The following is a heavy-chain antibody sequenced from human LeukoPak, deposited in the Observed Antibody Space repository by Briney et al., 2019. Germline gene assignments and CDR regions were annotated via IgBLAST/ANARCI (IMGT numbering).Heavy chain of an antibody. CDR1: GFTFSSYA. CDR2: ISGSGGST. Sequence: GGSLRLSCAASGFTFSSYAMSWVRQAPGKGLEGVSAISGSGGSTYYADSVKGRFTISRDNSKNTLYLQMNSLRAEDTAVYYCAKDLLPGGASYYYYYGMDVWGQGTTVTVSS. D-gene: IGHD1-1*01. CDR3: AKDLLPGGASYYYYYGMDV. J-gene: IGHJ6*02. V-gene: IGHV3-23*01.